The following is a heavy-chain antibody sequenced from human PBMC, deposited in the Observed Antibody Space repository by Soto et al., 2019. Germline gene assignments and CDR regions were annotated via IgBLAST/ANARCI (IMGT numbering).Heavy chain of an antibody. Sequence: GGSLRLSCAASGFSFSTYSMNWVRQAPGKGLEWVSSTRGSGGDTYYADSVRGRFTISRDNSKNTLYLQMNSLRVEDTAAYYCVKGHSHSYYYFDYWGQGTLVTVSS. D-gene: IGHD1-26*01. J-gene: IGHJ4*02. V-gene: IGHV3-23*01. CDR3: VKGHSHSYYYFDY. CDR1: GFSFSTYS. CDR2: TRGSGGDT.